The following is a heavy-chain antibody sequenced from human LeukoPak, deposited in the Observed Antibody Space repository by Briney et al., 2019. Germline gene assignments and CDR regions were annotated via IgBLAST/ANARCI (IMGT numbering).Heavy chain of an antibody. CDR2: ISSSSTI. CDR1: GFTFSSYS. CDR3: ARGGRYGDYAFDY. D-gene: IGHD4-17*01. Sequence: GGSLRLSCAASGFTFSSYSMNWVRQAPGKGLEWVSYISSSSTIYYADSVKGRFTISRDNAKNSLYLQMNSLRAEDTAVYYCARGGRYGDYAFDYWGQGTLVTVSS. J-gene: IGHJ4*02. V-gene: IGHV3-48*01.